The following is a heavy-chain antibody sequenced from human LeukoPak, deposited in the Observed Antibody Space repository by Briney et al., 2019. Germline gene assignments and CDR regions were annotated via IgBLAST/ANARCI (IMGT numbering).Heavy chain of an antibody. V-gene: IGHV3-30*04. Sequence: PGGSLRLSCAASGFTFSSYAMHWVRQAPGKGLEWVAVISYDGSNKYYADSVKGRFTISRDNSRNTLYLQMNSRRAEDTAGYYCARDHRGGVGSSRWFDYWGQGTLVTVSS. D-gene: IGHD1-26*01. CDR2: ISYDGSNK. J-gene: IGHJ4*02. CDR1: GFTFSSYA. CDR3: ARDHRGGVGSSRWFDY.